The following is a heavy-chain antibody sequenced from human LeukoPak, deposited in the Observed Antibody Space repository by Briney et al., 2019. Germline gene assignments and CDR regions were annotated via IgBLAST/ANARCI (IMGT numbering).Heavy chain of an antibody. V-gene: IGHV3-23*01. CDR2: IGGGGGASGST. J-gene: IGHJ3*02. D-gene: IGHD3-3*01. CDR3: AKDGYYDFWSGLSWYAFDI. Sequence: GGSLRLSCAASGFPLSSYDMSWVRQAPGKGLEWVSAIGGGGGASGSTYYADSVKGRFTISRDNSKNTLYLQMNSLRAEDTAVYYCAKDGYYDFWSGLSWYAFDIWGQGTMVTVSS. CDR1: GFPLSSYD.